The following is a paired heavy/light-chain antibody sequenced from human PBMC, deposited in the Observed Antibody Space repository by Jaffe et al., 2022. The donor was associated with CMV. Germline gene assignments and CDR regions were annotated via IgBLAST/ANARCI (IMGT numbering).Light chain of an antibody. CDR2: EVN. V-gene: IGLV2-23*02. CDR3: CSSAGSTWV. Sequence: QSALTQPASVSGSPGQSITISCTGTNNDIGNYNLVSWYQQHPGKAPKVMIYEVNKRPLGVSNRFSGSKSGNTASLTISGLQAEDEADYHCCSSAGSTWVFGGGTKLTVL. CDR1: NNDIGNYNL. J-gene: IGLJ3*02.
Heavy chain of an antibody. D-gene: IGHD6-6*01. CDR3: ARHGGWRLVDHSNWFDP. J-gene: IGHJ5*02. CDR1: GYTFTSYG. Sequence: QVQLVQSGVEVKKPGASVKVSCKASGYTFTSYGISWVRQAPGQGLEWMGWISVYHGNTDYAQNLQGRLTMTTDTSTNTAYMELRSLRSDDTAVYYCARHGGWRLVDHSNWFDPWGQGTLVTVSS. V-gene: IGHV1-18*01. CDR2: ISVYHGNT.